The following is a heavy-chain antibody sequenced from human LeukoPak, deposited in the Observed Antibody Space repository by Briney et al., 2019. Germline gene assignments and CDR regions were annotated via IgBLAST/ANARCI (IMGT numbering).Heavy chain of an antibody. V-gene: IGHV4-4*07. CDR2: VYSSGST. D-gene: IGHD5-24*01. J-gene: IGHJ4*02. CDR1: GGAISGYY. Sequence: SDTLSLTCTVSGGAISGYYWSWVRQPAGKGLEWLGRVYSSGSTKYNPSLESRVTMSVDTSKNQFSLKLNFVTAADTAVYYCARGGRDGYTLYPFDYWGQGTLVTVSS. CDR3: ARGGRDGYTLYPFDY.